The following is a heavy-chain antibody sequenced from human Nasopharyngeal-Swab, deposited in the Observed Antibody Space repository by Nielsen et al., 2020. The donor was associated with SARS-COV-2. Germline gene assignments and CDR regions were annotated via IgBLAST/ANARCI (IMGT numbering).Heavy chain of an antibody. D-gene: IGHD1-26*01. V-gene: IGHV4-59*01. Sequence: WIRPPPGRGLEWIGYIYYSGSTNYNPSLKSRVTISVDTSKNQFYLKLSSVTAADTAVYYCARVWGATCLNWGQGTLVTVSS. CDR3: ARVWGATCLN. CDR2: IYYSGST. J-gene: IGHJ4*02.